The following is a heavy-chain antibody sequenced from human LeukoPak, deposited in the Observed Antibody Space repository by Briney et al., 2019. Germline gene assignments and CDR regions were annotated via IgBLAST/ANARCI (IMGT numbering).Heavy chain of an antibody. CDR3: ARTKEGGDWSDH. Sequence: SETLSLTCTVSGGSINSGGYYWSWIRQHPGKGLEWIGYIYYSGSTYYNPSLKGRVTISVDASKNQFSLKLSSVTAAGTAVYYCARTKEGGDWSDHWGQGSLASVSS. D-gene: IGHD2-21*01. CDR1: GGSINSGGYY. J-gene: IGHJ5*02. CDR2: IYYSGST. V-gene: IGHV4-31*03.